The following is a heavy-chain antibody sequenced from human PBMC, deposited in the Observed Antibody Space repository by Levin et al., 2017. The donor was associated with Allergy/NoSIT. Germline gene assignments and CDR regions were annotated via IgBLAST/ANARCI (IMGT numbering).Heavy chain of an antibody. J-gene: IGHJ4*02. V-gene: IGHV3-53*01. CDR2: IYSAGST. D-gene: IGHD4-17*01. CDR1: GFTVSSNY. CDR3: ARGHYGPYYFDY. Sequence: RPGGSLRLSCAASGFTVSSNYMSWVRQAPGKGLEWVSVIYSAGSTYYADSVKGRFTISRDNSKNTLYLQMNSLRAEDTAVYYCARGHYGPYYFDYWGQGTLVTVSS.